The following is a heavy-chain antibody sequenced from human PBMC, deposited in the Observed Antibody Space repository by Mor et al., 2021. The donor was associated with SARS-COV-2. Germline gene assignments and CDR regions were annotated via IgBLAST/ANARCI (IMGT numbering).Heavy chain of an antibody. V-gene: IGHV4-34*01. CDR3: ASSGGLWSGYSYYFDY. J-gene: IGHJ4*02. Sequence: NHSGSTNYNPSLKSRVTISVDTSKNQFSLKLSSVTAADTAVYYCASSGGLWSGYSYYFDYWGQGTLVTVSS. D-gene: IGHD3-3*01. CDR2: NHSGST.